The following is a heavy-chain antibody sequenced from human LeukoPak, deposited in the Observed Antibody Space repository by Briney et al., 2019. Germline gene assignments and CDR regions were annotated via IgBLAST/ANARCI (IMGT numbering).Heavy chain of an antibody. J-gene: IGHJ6*02. CDR1: GGTFSSYA. V-gene: IGHV1-69*04. Sequence: SVKVSCKASGGTFSSYAISWVRQAPGQGLEWMGRIIPTLGIANYAQKFQGRVTITADKSTSTAYMELSSLRSEDTAVYYCARVGYGGYDFFYYYGMDVWGQGTTVTVSS. CDR2: IIPTLGIA. D-gene: IGHD5-12*01. CDR3: ARVGYGGYDFFYYYGMDV.